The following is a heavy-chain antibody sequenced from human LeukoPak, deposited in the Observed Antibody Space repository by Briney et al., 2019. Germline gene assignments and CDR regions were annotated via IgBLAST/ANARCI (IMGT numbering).Heavy chain of an antibody. J-gene: IGHJ6*02. CDR1: GYTFTSYG. V-gene: IGHV1-8*02. CDR2: MNPNSGNT. D-gene: IGHD6-13*01. CDR3: ARGPTGYSSSWYGGYYYYGMDV. Sequence: ASVKVSCKASGYTFTSYGISWVRQAPGQGLEWMGWMNPNSGNTGYAQKFQGRVTMTRNTSISTAYMELSSLRSEDTAVYYCARGPTGYSSSWYGGYYYYGMDVWGQGTTVTVSS.